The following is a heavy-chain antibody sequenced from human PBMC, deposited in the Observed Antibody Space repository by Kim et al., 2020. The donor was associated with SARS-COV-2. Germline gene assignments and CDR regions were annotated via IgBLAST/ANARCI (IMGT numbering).Heavy chain of an antibody. J-gene: IGHJ4*02. CDR3: TSKYYYDSGGYYYADW. CDR1: GHPITSAYF. CDR2: IFETGAT. V-gene: IGHV4-38-2*02. D-gene: IGHD3-22*01. Sequence: SENLSLTCTVSGHPITSAYFWGWIRQSPGKGLEWIGSIFETGATYYNPSLKSRVTLSIDTSKDQFFLRLNSVTAADTALYYCTSKYYYDSGGYYYADWWGQGTLVTVSS.